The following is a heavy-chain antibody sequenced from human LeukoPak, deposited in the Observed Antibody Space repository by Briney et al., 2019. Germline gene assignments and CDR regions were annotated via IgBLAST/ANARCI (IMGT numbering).Heavy chain of an antibody. V-gene: IGHV3-23*01. J-gene: IGHJ3*02. CDR2: ISGSGGST. CDR3: AKVLSGSPDAFDI. Sequence: GGSLRLSCAASGFTFRSYAMSWVRQAPGQGLEWVSAISGSGGSTYYADSVKGRFTISRDNSKNTLYLQMNSLRAEDTAVYYCAKVLSGSPDAFDIWGQGTMVTVSS. CDR1: GFTFRSYA. D-gene: IGHD1-26*01.